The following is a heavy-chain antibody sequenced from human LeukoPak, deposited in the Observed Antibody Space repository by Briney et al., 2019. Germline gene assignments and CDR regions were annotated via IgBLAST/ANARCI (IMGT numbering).Heavy chain of an antibody. D-gene: IGHD6-13*01. CDR1: GSTFSSYG. Sequence: GRSLRLSCAASGSTFSSYGMHWVRQAPGKGLEWVAVIWYDGSNKYYADSVKGRFTISRDNSKNTLYLQMNSLRAEDTAVYYCARDWYSSSWYYFDYWGQGTLVTVSS. J-gene: IGHJ4*02. CDR2: IWYDGSNK. CDR3: ARDWYSSSWYYFDY. V-gene: IGHV3-33*01.